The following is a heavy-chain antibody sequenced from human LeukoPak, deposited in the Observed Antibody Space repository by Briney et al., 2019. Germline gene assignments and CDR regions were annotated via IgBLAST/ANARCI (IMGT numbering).Heavy chain of an antibody. Sequence: GRSLRLSCAASGFTFSSYAMHWVRQAPGKGLEWVAVISCDGSNKYYADSVKGRFTISRDNSKNTLYLQMNSLRAEDTAVYYCARASSGHRTRPKKYNWFDPWGQGTLVTVSS. V-gene: IGHV3-30*04. CDR1: GFTFSSYA. J-gene: IGHJ5*02. D-gene: IGHD1-1*01. CDR2: ISCDGSNK. CDR3: ARASSGHRTRPKKYNWFDP.